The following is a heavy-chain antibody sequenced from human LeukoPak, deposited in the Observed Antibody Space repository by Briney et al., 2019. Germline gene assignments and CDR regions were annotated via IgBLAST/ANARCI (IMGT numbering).Heavy chain of an antibody. J-gene: IGHJ4*02. CDR2: IYDSETT. V-gene: IGHV4-59*01. Sequence: SEALSLTCTVSGGSIRSYYWSWIRQPPGKGLEWIGYIYDSETTVYNPSLKSRVMISLDTSKNQLSLKMRSVSAADSALYYCARAGDSGSHLGELALDYWGQGTRVTVSS. CDR3: ARAGDSGSHLGELALDY. D-gene: IGHD3-16*01. CDR1: GGSIRSYY.